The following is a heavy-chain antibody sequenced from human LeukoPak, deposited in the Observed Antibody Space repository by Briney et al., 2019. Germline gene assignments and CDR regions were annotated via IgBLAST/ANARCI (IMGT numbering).Heavy chain of an antibody. D-gene: IGHD6-19*01. Sequence: GGSLRLSCAASGFTFSTYTMNWVRQAPGKGLEWVSSISSSGRNIYYADSVKGRFTISRDNSNNSLYLQMNSLRAEDTAVYYCARLLYSSSNWFDPWGQGTLVTVSS. CDR3: ARLLYSSSNWFDP. J-gene: IGHJ5*02. CDR2: ISSSGRNI. V-gene: IGHV3-21*01. CDR1: GFTFSTYT.